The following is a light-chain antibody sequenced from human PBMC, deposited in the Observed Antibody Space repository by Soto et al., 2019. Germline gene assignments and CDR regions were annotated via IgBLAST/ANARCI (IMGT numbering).Light chain of an antibody. J-gene: IGKJ1*01. CDR1: QSISSW. V-gene: IGKV1-5*01. CDR2: DAS. Sequence: DIQMTQSPSTLSASVGDRVTITCRASQSISSWLAWYQQKPGKAPKLLIYDASSLKSGVPSRFSGGGSGTEFTLTISSLQPDDFVTYYCQQYNSYPPWTFGQGTKVEIK. CDR3: QQYNSYPPWT.